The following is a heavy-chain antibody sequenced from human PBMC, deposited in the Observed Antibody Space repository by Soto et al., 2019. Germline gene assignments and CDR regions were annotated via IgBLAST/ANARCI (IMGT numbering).Heavy chain of an antibody. V-gene: IGHV1-18*01. CDR1: GYTFTSCG. CDR3: ARVGYYYDSSGYLYYFDY. J-gene: IGHJ4*02. CDR2: ISAYNGNT. Sequence: ASVKVSCKASGYTFTSCGISWVRQAPGQGLEWMGWISAYNGNTNYAQKLQGRVTMTTDTSTSTAYMELRSLRSDDTAVYYCARVGYYYDSSGYLYYFDYWGQGTLVTVSS. D-gene: IGHD3-22*01.